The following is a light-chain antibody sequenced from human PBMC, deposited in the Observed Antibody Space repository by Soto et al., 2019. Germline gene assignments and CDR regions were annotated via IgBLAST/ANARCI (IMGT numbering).Light chain of an antibody. CDR3: LQHNIYPWT. J-gene: IGKJ1*01. V-gene: IGKV1-17*01. CDR1: QTIRND. Sequence: DIQMTQSPSTLSGSVGDRVTITCRASQTIRNDLGWFQLKPGKAPKRLIYAASRLQSGVPSRFSGSGSETEFTLTISSLQPEDFATYCCLQHNIYPWTFGQGTKVDIK. CDR2: AAS.